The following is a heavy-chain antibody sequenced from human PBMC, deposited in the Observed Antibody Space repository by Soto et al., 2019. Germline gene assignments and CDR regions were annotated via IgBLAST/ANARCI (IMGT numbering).Heavy chain of an antibody. CDR1: GYSFTSYW. D-gene: IGHD1-7*01. Sequence: GESPKISSKGSGYSFTSYWIGWLRQMPGKGLEWMGIIYPGDSDTRYSPSFQGQVTISADKSISTAYLQWSSLKASDTAMYYCARGGKWTYTWNYVGASWFDPWAREPWSPSPQ. J-gene: IGHJ5*02. V-gene: IGHV5-51*01. CDR3: ARGGKWTYTWNYVGASWFDP. CDR2: IYPGDSDT.